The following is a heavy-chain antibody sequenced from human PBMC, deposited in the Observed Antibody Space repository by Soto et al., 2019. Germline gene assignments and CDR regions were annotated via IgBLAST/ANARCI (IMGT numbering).Heavy chain of an antibody. V-gene: IGHV1-18*01. CDR2: ISASAGDT. J-gene: IGHJ4*02. D-gene: IGHD1-1*01. CDR3: ASDLPQLEQRGFDY. Sequence: QVQLVQSGAEVKKPGASVKVSCKTSGYTFVNFSINWVRQAPGQGLEWMGLISASAGDTNHAQTLQVRVTMTTDTPTSTAYMELRSLRSDVTAVYYRASDLPQLEQRGFDYWGQGTLVTVSS. CDR1: GYTFVNFS.